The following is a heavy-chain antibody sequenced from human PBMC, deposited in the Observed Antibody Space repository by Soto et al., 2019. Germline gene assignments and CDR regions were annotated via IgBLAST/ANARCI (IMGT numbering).Heavy chain of an antibody. CDR2: IIPIFRTP. Sequence: QVQLVQSGAEVKKPGSSVKVSCKASGDTFSSFAISWVRQAPGQGLEWMGGIIPIFRTPKYAQKFQGRVKITPDEPTATAFMELSSLRSEDQAVYYCARDKDREGPGGQFFYALEVWGQGTKVIVPS. J-gene: IGHJ6*01. CDR1: GDTFSSFA. D-gene: IGHD2-2*01. CDR3: ARDKDREGPGGQFFYALEV. V-gene: IGHV1-69*05.